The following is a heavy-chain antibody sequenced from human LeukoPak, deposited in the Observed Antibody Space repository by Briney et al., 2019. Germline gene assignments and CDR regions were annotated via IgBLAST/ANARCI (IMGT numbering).Heavy chain of an antibody. J-gene: IGHJ3*01. V-gene: IGHV4-59*08. CDR2: IYYTGTS. CDR3: ARQGIDAFDF. Sequence: PSETLSLTCTVSGGSISSHYWSWIRQPPGKGLEWIAYIYYTGTSNYNPSLKSRVTISVDTSKNQISLRLSSVTAADTAVYYCARQGIDAFDFWGQGTVVIVSS. CDR1: GGSISSHY.